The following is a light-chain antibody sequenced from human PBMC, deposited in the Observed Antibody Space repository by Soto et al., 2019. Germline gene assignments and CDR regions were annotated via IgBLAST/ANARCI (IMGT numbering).Light chain of an antibody. CDR1: SSDVGSYYP. V-gene: IGLV2-23*02. CDR3: CSYAGDTTFFV. J-gene: IGLJ1*01. Sequence: QSALTQPASMSGSPGQSITISCTGTSSDVGSYYPVSWFQQHPGKAPKLIIYEVNNRPSGVSDRFSGSKSGNTACLTISGLQAAYEAEYYCCSYAGDTTFFVFGTGTKLTVL. CDR2: EVN.